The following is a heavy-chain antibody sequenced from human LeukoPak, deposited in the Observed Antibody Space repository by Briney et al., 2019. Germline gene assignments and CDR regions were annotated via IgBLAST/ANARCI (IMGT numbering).Heavy chain of an antibody. D-gene: IGHD6-19*01. Sequence: SETLSLTCTVSGGSISSYYWSWIRQPPGKGLEWIGYIYYSGSTNYNPSLKSRVTLSVDTSKNQFSLKLSSVTAADTAVYYCARDIAVAGTGGFDPWGQGTLVTVSS. CDR2: IYYSGST. V-gene: IGHV4-59*01. CDR1: GGSISSYY. CDR3: ARDIAVAGTGGFDP. J-gene: IGHJ5*02.